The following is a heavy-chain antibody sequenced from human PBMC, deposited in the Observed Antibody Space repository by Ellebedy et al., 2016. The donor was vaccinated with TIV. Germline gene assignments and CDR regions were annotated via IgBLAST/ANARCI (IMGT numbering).Heavy chain of an antibody. CDR3: AREAAAAGKNFDY. Sequence: AASVKVSCTASGATLTGHYMPWARQAPGQGLAWMGQVNPYDDSIRYAQKFQGRVTVTRDPSTSTVYMELSSLRSEDTAVYYCAREAAAAGKNFDYWGQGTLVTVSS. CDR1: GATLTGHY. CDR2: VNPYDDSI. V-gene: IGHV1-46*01. D-gene: IGHD6-13*01. J-gene: IGHJ4*02.